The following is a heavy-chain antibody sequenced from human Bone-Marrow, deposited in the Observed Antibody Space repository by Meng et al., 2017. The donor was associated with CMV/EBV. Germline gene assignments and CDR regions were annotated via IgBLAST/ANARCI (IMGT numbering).Heavy chain of an antibody. CDR1: GDSINTYF. D-gene: IGHD3-22*01. CDR3: ATRRAHSDGRGSWYYQFDH. Sequence: VPLQESGPRLVKPSETLSLTCTVSGDSINTYFLSWIRQPAGKGLEWIGRLYNSGSTNYNPSLNSRVTMSIDTSNKQFSLRLSSVTAADTAVYYCATRRAHSDGRGSWYYQFDHWGQGTLVTVSS. J-gene: IGHJ4*02. CDR2: LYNSGST. V-gene: IGHV4-4*07.